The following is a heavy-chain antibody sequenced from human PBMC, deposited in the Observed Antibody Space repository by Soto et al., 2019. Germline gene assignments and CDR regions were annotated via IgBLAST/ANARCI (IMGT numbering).Heavy chain of an antibody. J-gene: IGHJ4*02. CDR2: IKSKTDGGTT. Sequence: EVQLVESGGGLVKPGGSLRLSCAASGFTFSNAWMSWVRQAPGKGLEWVGRIKSKTDGGTTDYAATVKGRFTISRDDSKNTLYLQMNSLKTEDTAVYYCTTDDDFWSGYYPTNDYWGQGTLVTVSS. V-gene: IGHV3-15*01. D-gene: IGHD3-3*01. CDR1: GFTFSNAW. CDR3: TTDDDFWSGYYPTNDY.